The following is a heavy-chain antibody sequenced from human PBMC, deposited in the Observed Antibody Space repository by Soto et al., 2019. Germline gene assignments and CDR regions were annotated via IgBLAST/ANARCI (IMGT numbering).Heavy chain of an antibody. Sequence: QVQVVQSGAEVKKPGSSVKVSCKASGGTFSNDIITWVRQAPGQGLEWMGRIIPLLDIANYAQKFQGRVTITADKSTSKAYMELNSLRSDDTAVYYCVRDSPIGSTYSGYDGIDYWGQGTLVTVSS. CDR1: GGTFSNDI. CDR2: IIPLLDIA. CDR3: VRDSPIGSTYSGYDGIDY. J-gene: IGHJ4*02. D-gene: IGHD5-12*01. V-gene: IGHV1-69*08.